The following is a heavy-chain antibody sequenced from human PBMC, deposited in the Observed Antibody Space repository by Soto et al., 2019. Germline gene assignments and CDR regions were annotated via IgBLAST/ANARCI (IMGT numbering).Heavy chain of an antibody. D-gene: IGHD3-3*01. CDR1: GFTFSSYS. CDR2: ISSSSSYI. CDR3: ARVWFPGFGVVIRRYYYYGMDV. J-gene: IGHJ6*02. Sequence: PGGSLRLSCAASGFTFSSYSMNWVRQAPGKGLEWVSSISSSSSYIYYADSVKGRFTISRDNAKNSLYLQMNSLRAEDTAVYYCARVWFPGFGVVIRRYYYYGMDVWGQGTTVTVSS. V-gene: IGHV3-21*01.